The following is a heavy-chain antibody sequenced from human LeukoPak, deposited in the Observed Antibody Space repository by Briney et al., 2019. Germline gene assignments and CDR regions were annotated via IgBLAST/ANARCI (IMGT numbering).Heavy chain of an antibody. V-gene: IGHV4-59*08. J-gene: IGHJ3*02. CDR2: IYYSGST. CDR3: ARRDGGAAFDI. Sequence: SETLSLTCTVSGGSISSYYWNWIRQPPGKGLEWIGYIYYSGSTDSNPSLKSRVTISVDTSKNQFSLKLSSVTAADTAVYYCARRDGGAAFDIWGQGTMVTVSS. CDR1: GGSISSYY. D-gene: IGHD4-23*01.